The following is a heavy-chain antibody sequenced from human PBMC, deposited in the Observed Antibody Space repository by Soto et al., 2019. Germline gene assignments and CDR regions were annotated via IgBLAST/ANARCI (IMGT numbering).Heavy chain of an antibody. CDR2: INYRGSP. V-gene: IGHV4-61*08. J-gene: IGHJ5*02. CDR3: ASWFETRDMGGWFDP. CDR1: GDSISSDVNH. Sequence: SETLSLTCIVSGDSISSDVNHWSWIRQPPGKGLEWIGYINYRGSPSYNPSLKSRVTIIVDTSKNQFSLKLSSVTAADTAVYYCASWFETRDMGGWFDPWGQGTLVTVSS. D-gene: IGHD3-10*01.